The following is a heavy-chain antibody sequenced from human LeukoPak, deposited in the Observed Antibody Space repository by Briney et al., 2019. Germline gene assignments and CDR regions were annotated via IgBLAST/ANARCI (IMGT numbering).Heavy chain of an antibody. CDR2: IYSGGST. J-gene: IGHJ4*02. Sequence: GGSMRLSCAASGFTVSSNYMSWVRQAPEGGLEWVSVIYSGGSTYYADSLKGRFTISRDNSKNTLYLQMNSLRAEDTAVYYCAVKYYYDSSGYFDFDYWGQGTLVTVSS. D-gene: IGHD3-22*01. V-gene: IGHV3-53*01. CDR1: GFTVSSNY. CDR3: AVKYYYDSSGYFDFDY.